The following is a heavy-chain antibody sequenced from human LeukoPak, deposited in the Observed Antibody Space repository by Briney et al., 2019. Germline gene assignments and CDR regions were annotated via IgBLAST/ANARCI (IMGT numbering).Heavy chain of an antibody. CDR2: IKDVGTTT. D-gene: IGHD5-12*01. Sequence: GGSLRLSCAASGLTFSSYWIHWVGQVPGKGLDWGSRIKDVGTTTDYADSVKGRFTISRDDAKNTLYPQINSLRAEDTAVYYCTTIRPGYWGQGTLVTVSP. CDR3: TTIRPGY. V-gene: IGHV3-74*01. CDR1: GLTFSSYW. J-gene: IGHJ4*02.